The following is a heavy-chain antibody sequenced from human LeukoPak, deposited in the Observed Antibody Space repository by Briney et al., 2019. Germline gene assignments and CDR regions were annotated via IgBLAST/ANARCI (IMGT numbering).Heavy chain of an antibody. CDR1: GFTFSSYA. V-gene: IGHV3-23*01. CDR2: ISGSGGST. D-gene: IGHD3-3*01. Sequence: PGGSLRLSRAASGFTFSSYAMSWVRQAPGKGLEWVSAISGSGGSTYYADSVKGRFTISRDNSKNTLYLQMNSLRAEDKAVYYCATEDGTYYDFWSGPTNTAFDYWGQGTLVTVSS. CDR3: ATEDGTYYDFWSGPTNTAFDY. J-gene: IGHJ4*02.